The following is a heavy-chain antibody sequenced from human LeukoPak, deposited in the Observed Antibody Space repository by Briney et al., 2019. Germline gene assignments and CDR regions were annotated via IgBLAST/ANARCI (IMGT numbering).Heavy chain of an antibody. CDR2: ISAYNGST. J-gene: IGHJ5*02. Sequence: ASVKVSFKASGYTFTSYGISWVRQAPGQGLEWMGWISAYNGSTNYAQKLQGRVTMTTDTSTSTAYMELRSLRSDDTAVYYCAREREPWVWFDPWGQGTLVTVSS. V-gene: IGHV1-18*01. D-gene: IGHD3-16*01. CDR1: GYTFTSYG. CDR3: AREREPWVWFDP.